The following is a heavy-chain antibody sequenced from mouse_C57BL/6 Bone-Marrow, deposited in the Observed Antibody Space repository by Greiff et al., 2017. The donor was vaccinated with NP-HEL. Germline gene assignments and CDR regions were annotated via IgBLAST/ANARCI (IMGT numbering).Heavy chain of an antibody. Sequence: EVKLVESGGGLVQPKGSLKLSCAASGFSFNTYAMNWVRQAPGKGLEWVARIRSKSNNYATYYADSVKDRFTISRDDSESMLYLQMNNLKTEDTAMYYCVRQTTVEAWFAYWGQGTLVTVSA. CDR3: VRQTTVEAWFAY. CDR1: GFSFNTYA. D-gene: IGHD1-1*01. J-gene: IGHJ3*01. CDR2: IRSKSNNYAT. V-gene: IGHV10-1*01.